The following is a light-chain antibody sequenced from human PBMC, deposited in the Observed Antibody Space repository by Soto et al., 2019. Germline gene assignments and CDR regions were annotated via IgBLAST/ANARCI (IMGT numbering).Light chain of an antibody. J-gene: IGKJ1*01. CDR1: QTISSW. V-gene: IGKV1-5*03. CDR2: KAS. CDR3: QLYNIYSEA. Sequence: DIPMTQSPSTLSGSVGDRVTITCRASQTISSWLAWYQQKPGKAPKLLIYKASTLKSGVPSRFSGSGSGTEFTLTISSLQPDDFATYCCQLYNIYSEAFGQGTKV.